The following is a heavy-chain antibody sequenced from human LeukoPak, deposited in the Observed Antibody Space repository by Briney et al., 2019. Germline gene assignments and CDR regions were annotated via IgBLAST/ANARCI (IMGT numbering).Heavy chain of an antibody. CDR2: IKQDGSET. Sequence: GGSLRLSCAASGFTFSSNWMSWVRQAPGSGLEWVANIKQDGSETYYVDSVEGRFTISRDNAKNTLYLQMNSLRTEDTAVYYCARVQGCTNGVCYYYFDYWGQGTLVTVSS. CDR3: ARVQGCTNGVCYYYFDY. J-gene: IGHJ4*02. CDR1: GFTFSSNW. V-gene: IGHV3-7*03. D-gene: IGHD2-8*01.